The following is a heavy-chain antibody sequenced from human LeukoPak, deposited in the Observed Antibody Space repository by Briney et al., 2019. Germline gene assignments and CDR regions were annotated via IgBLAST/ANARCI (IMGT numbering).Heavy chain of an antibody. V-gene: IGHV4-31*03. CDR2: IYYTGIT. J-gene: IGHJ4*02. D-gene: IGHD3-16*01. Sequence: SETLSLTCTVSGGSISSGANYYNRIRQHPGKGLEWIGYIYYTGITSYNPSLKSRVTMSVDTSMNQLSLKLTSLTAADTAVYYCAASSGVTLGRFWGQGTLVTVSS. CDR1: GGSISSGANY. CDR3: AASSGVTLGRF.